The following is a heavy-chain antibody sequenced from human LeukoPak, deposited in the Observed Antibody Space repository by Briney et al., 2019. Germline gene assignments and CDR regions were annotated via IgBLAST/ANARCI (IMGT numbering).Heavy chain of an antibody. CDR3: ALGYCGGGSCYAREYFQH. Sequence: PSETLSLTCTVSGGSISSGGYYWTWIRQHPGKGLEWIGYIYYSGSTYYNPSLKSRVTISVDTSKNQFSLKLSSVTAADTAVYYCALGYCGGGSCYAREYFQHWGQGTLVTVSS. V-gene: IGHV4-31*03. D-gene: IGHD2-15*01. J-gene: IGHJ1*01. CDR2: IYYSGST. CDR1: GGSISSGGYY.